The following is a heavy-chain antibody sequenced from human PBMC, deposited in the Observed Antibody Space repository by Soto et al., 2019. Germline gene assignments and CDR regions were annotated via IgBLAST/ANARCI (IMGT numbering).Heavy chain of an antibody. CDR1: GGSFSGYY. CDR2: INHSGST. D-gene: IGHD2-15*01. J-gene: IGHJ4*02. CDR3: ERGEAVVPATPTYYSFDY. V-gene: IGHV4-34*01. Sequence: SETLSLTCAVYGGSFSGYYWSWIRQPPGKGLEWIGEINHSGSTNYNPSLKSRVTISVDTSKNQCYLTLSSVTAADKAVYHCERGEAVVPATPTYYSFDYWGQGTLVTVSS.